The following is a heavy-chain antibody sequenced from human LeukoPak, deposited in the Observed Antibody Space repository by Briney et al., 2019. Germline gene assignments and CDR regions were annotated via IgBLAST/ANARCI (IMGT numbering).Heavy chain of an antibody. CDR1: GYTFTSYG. V-gene: IGHV1-18*01. CDR2: ISAYNGNT. Sequence: GASVKVSCKASGYTFTSYGISWVRQAPGQGLEWMGWISAYNGNTNYAQKLQGRVTMTTDTSTSTAYMGLRSLRFDDTAVYYCARAGYCSSTSCSMSGWFDPWGQGTLVTVSS. J-gene: IGHJ5*02. CDR3: ARAGYCSSTSCSMSGWFDP. D-gene: IGHD2-2*01.